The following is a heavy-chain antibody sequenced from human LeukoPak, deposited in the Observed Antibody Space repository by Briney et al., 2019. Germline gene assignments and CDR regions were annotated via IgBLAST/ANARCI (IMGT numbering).Heavy chain of an antibody. V-gene: IGHV3-23*01. Sequence: GGSLRLSCAASGFTFSTYSMTWVRQGPGKGLEWVSSIYNSGAKTFYADSVKGRFTISRDNSKNTLYLQMNSLRVEDTAVYYCAKDVAPDSGWDLDYWGQGTLVIVSS. J-gene: IGHJ4*02. D-gene: IGHD6-19*01. CDR2: IYNSGAKT. CDR3: AKDVAPDSGWDLDY. CDR1: GFTFSTYS.